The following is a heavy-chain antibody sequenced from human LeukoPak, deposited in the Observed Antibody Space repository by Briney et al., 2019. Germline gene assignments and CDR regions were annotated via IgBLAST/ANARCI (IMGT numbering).Heavy chain of an antibody. Sequence: PGGSLRLSCAASGFTFSLYWMTWVRQSPGKGLEWVADINPDGSQKYSVDSVKGRFTISRDNAKNSLFLQMNSLRADDTAVYYCARGTYYHDSALWGQGTLVTVSS. J-gene: IGHJ4*02. CDR2: INPDGSQK. D-gene: IGHD3-22*01. CDR1: GFTFSLYW. V-gene: IGHV3-7*03. CDR3: ARGTYYHDSAL.